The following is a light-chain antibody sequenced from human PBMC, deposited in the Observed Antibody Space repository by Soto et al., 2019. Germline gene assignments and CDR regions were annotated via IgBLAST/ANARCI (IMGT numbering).Light chain of an antibody. CDR1: QSISSY. V-gene: IGKV1-39*01. Sequence: DIQMTQSPSSLSASAGDRVAITCRASQSISSYLNWYQQKPGKAPKLXIFAASSLQSGVPSRFSGSRSGPDFTLTISSLQPEDCATYYCQHYSSNSGTFGPGTKVDIK. CDR2: AAS. CDR3: QHYSSNSGT. J-gene: IGKJ1*01.